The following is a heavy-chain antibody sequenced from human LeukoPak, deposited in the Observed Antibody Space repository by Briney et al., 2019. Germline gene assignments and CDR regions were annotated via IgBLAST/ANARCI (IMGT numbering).Heavy chain of an antibody. Sequence: GGSLRLSCAASGFTFSNYVMSWVRQAPEKGLEWVSGISGGDDYTYYADSVKGRFTISRDNSKNTLYLQMNSLRAEDTAVYYCARDRWAAGDNWFDPWGQGTLVTVSS. J-gene: IGHJ5*02. CDR3: ARDRWAAGDNWFDP. D-gene: IGHD6-13*01. CDR1: GFTFSNYV. CDR2: ISGGDDYT. V-gene: IGHV3-23*01.